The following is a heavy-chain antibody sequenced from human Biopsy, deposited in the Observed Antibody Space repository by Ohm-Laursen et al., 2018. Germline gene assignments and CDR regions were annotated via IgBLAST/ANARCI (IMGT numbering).Heavy chain of an antibody. D-gene: IGHD6-19*01. CDR2: IFKGGNT. CDR1: GYSISSDYR. CDR3: ARVGSGWAPFDK. J-gene: IGHJ4*02. Sequence: GTLSLTCSVSGYSISSDYRWGWIRQAPGKTLEWLGNIFKGGNTHYNPSLRSRLIISIDTSKNQFSLMMTSVSGADTAVYFCARVGSGWAPFDKWGPGTLVTVSS. V-gene: IGHV4-38-2*02.